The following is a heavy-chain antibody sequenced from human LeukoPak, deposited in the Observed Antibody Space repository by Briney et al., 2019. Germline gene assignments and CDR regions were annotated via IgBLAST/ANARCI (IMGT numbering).Heavy chain of an antibody. Sequence: ASVKVSCKASGYTFTAYYIHWVRQAPGQGLEWVGRINCNSAGTNYAQKFQGRVTMTRNTSISTAYMELSSLRSEDTAVYYCARGLRRGLQIVGYWGQGTLVTVSS. CDR3: ARGLRRGLQIVGY. CDR2: INCNSAGT. J-gene: IGHJ4*02. CDR1: GYTFTAYY. D-gene: IGHD5-24*01. V-gene: IGHV1-2*06.